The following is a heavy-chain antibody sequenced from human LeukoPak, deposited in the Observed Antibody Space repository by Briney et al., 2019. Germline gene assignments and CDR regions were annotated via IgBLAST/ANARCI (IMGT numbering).Heavy chain of an antibody. CDR2: INWSGGST. Sequence: GGSLRLSCAASGFTLDDYGMSWVRQAPGKGLEWVSGINWSGGSTGYADSVRGRFTISRDNAKNSLYLQMNSLRAEDTALYYCARENSSGYLLFDYWGQGTLVTVSS. CDR1: GFTLDDYG. V-gene: IGHV3-20*04. CDR3: ARENSSGYLLFDY. J-gene: IGHJ4*02. D-gene: IGHD3-22*01.